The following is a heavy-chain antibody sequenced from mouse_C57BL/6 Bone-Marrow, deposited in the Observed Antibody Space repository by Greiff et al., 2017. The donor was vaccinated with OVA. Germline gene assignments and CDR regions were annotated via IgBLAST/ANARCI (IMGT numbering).Heavy chain of an antibody. J-gene: IGHJ2*01. V-gene: IGHV2-2*01. Sequence: QVQLQQSGPGLVQPSQCLSITCTASGFSFTSYGVHWVRQSPGKGLAWLGVIWSGGSTDYNAAFISRLSISKDNSKSHFYFKMNSLQADDTAIYYCARKEGGSFDYWGQGTTLTVSS. D-gene: IGHD1-1*02. CDR2: IWSGGST. CDR1: GFSFTSYG. CDR3: ARKEGGSFDY.